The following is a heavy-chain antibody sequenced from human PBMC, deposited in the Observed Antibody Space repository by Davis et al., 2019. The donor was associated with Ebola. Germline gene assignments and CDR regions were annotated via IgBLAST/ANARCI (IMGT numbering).Heavy chain of an antibody. CDR2: ISANSSSI. V-gene: IGHV3-48*01. D-gene: IGHD2/OR15-2a*01. CDR1: GFTFSSYS. CDR3: VKDSSNIWFDI. J-gene: IGHJ3*02. Sequence: GESLKISCAASGFTFSSYSMNWVRQAPGKGLEWVSYISANSSSIYNADSVRGRFTISRDNSRGTLYLQMNSLRVEDSAIYYCVKDSSNIWFDIWGQGTLVTVSS.